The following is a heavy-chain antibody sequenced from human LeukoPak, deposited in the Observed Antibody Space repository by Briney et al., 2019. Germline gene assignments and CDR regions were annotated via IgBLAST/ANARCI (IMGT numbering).Heavy chain of an antibody. D-gene: IGHD6-13*01. CDR1: GYTVRSYY. V-gene: IGHV3-66*02. Sequence: GGSLRLSCEASGYTVRSYYMSWVRQAPGKGLEWVSVINSGGSTYYGASVKGRITISRDNTKNTRYLQKNSLRAEDTAVYYCARGGSAAAGKGEVDFDYWGQGTLVTVSS. CDR2: INSGGST. CDR3: ARGGSAAAGKGEVDFDY. J-gene: IGHJ4*02.